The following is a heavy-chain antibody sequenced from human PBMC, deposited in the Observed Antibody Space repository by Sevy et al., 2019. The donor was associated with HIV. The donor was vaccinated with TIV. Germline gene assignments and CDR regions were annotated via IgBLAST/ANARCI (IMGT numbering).Heavy chain of an antibody. Sequence: GGSLRLSCAASGFTFSSYDMHWVRQATGKGLEWVSAIGTAGDTYYPGSVKGRFTISREHAKNSLYLQMNSLGVGDTAVYYCARAYSSGWYDYWGQGTLVTVSS. CDR1: GFTFSSYD. J-gene: IGHJ4*02. V-gene: IGHV3-13*01. CDR2: IGTAGDT. CDR3: ARAYSSGWYDY. D-gene: IGHD6-19*01.